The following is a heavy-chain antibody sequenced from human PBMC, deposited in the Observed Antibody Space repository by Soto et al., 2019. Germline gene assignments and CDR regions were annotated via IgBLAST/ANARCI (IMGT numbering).Heavy chain of an antibody. J-gene: IGHJ4*02. CDR2: IKQDGSEK. D-gene: IGHD6-19*01. CDR1: GFTFSSYW. Sequence: GGSMRLSCAASGFTFSSYWMSWVRQAPGKGLEWVANIKQDGSEKYYVDSVKGRFTISRDNAKNSLYLQMNSLRAEDTAVYYCARTKYSSGWYGYFDYWGQGTLVTVSS. CDR3: ARTKYSSGWYGYFDY. V-gene: IGHV3-7*03.